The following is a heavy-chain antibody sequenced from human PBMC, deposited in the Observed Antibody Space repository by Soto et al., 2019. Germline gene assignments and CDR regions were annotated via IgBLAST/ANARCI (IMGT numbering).Heavy chain of an antibody. V-gene: IGHV3-64*01. CDR2: ISSNGGST. Sequence: AGGSLRLSCAASGFTFSSYAMHWVRQAPGKGLEYVSAISSNGGSTYYANSVKGRFTISRDNSKNTLYLQMGSLRAEDMAVYYCARGAAASYYYYYMDVWGKGTTVTVSS. CDR3: ARGAAASYYYYYMDV. D-gene: IGHD6-13*01. J-gene: IGHJ6*03. CDR1: GFTFSSYA.